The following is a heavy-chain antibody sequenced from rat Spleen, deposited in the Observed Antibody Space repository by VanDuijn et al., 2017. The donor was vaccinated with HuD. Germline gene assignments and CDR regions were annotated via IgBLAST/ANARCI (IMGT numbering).Heavy chain of an antibody. D-gene: IGHD1-7*01. CDR1: GFTVSTFP. Sequence: EVQLVESGGGLVQPGRSLKLSCAASGFTVSTFPMAWVRQAPKKGLEWVATISYDGSRTYYRDSVKGRFTISRDNAKSTLYLQMDSLRSEDTATYYCARPNYGYPFAYWGQGTLVTVSS. CDR3: ARPNYGYPFAY. CDR2: ISYDGSRT. J-gene: IGHJ3*01. V-gene: IGHV5-7*01.